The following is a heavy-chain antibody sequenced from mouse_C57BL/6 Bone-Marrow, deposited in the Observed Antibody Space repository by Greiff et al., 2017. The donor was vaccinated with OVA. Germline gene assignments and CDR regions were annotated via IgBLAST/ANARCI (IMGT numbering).Heavy chain of an antibody. Sequence: EVMLVESGGDLVKPGGSLKLSCAASGFTFSSYGMSWVRQTPDKRLEWVATISSGGSYTYYPDSVKGRLTISRDNAKNTLYLQMSSLKSEDTAMYYCARRGGYWGQGTTLTVSS. D-gene: IGHD1-1*02. J-gene: IGHJ2*01. CDR2: ISSGGSYT. CDR3: ARRGGY. V-gene: IGHV5-6*02. CDR1: GFTFSSYG.